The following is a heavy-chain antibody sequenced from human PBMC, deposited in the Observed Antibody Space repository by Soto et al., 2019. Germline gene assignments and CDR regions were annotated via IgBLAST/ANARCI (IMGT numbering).Heavy chain of an antibody. D-gene: IGHD2-21*01. CDR2: VSAYNGDT. V-gene: IGHV1-18*01. CDR3: ARKHGGHFDY. Sequence: QVQLEQSGAEVKKPGASVKVSCQASGYTFTSYDISWVRQAPGQGLGWMGWVSAYNGDTLYAQKFQGRVSMTTDTSTSTAYMELRSLRSDDTAVYYCARKHGGHFDYWGQGTLVTVSS. J-gene: IGHJ4*02. CDR1: GYTFTSYD.